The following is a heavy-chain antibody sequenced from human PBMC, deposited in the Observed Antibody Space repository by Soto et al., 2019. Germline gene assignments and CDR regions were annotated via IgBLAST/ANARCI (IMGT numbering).Heavy chain of an antibody. CDR3: ARDPWEDWNPPDAFDI. J-gene: IGHJ3*02. CDR2: ISSSSSYI. CDR1: GFTFSSYS. V-gene: IGHV3-21*01. D-gene: IGHD1-1*01. Sequence: GGSLRLSCAASGFTFSSYSMNWVRQAPGKGLEWVSSISSSSSYIYYADSVKGRFTISRDNAKNSLYLQMNSLRAEDTAVYYCARDPWEDWNPPDAFDIWGQGTMVTVSS.